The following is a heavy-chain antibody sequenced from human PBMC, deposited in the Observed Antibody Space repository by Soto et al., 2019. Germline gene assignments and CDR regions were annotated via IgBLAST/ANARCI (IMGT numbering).Heavy chain of an antibody. CDR1: GGSISSDIW. Sequence: QVQLQESGPGLVNPSGTLSLTCAVSGGSISSDIWWSWVRQPPGKGLEWIGEIYHSGGTHYNPSLKSRVTISVDKSKNLISLELSCVTAADTAVHFCARHGGFSFDSWGQGTLVTVSS. CDR2: IYHSGGT. J-gene: IGHJ4*02. CDR3: ARHGGFSFDS. D-gene: IGHD3-3*01. V-gene: IGHV4-4*02.